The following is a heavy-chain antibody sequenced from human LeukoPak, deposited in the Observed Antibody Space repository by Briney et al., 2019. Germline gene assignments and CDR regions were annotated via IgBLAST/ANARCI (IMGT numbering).Heavy chain of an antibody. CDR3: ARDRTTVTLFDN. CDR1: GFTFSSYE. V-gene: IGHV3-48*03. Sequence: GGSLRLSCAASGFTFSSYESNWVRQAPGKGLEWISYISSTSYSIYYADSVKGRFTISRDNAKNTLYLQMNSLRAEDTAVYYCARDRTTVTLFDNWGQGALVTVSS. D-gene: IGHD4-17*01. J-gene: IGHJ4*02. CDR2: ISSTSYSI.